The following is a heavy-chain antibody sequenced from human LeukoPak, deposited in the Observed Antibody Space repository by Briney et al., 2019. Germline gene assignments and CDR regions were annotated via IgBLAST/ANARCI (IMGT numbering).Heavy chain of an antibody. D-gene: IGHD5-12*01. CDR2: FDPEDGET. J-gene: IGHJ4*02. V-gene: IGHV1-24*01. CDR1: GYTLTELS. Sequence: GPVKVSCKVSGYTLTELSMHWVRQAPGKGLEWMGGFDPEDGETIYAQKFQGRVTMTEDTSTDTAYMELSSLRSEDTAVYYCATSVDIVATMFDYWGQGTLVTVSS. CDR3: ATSVDIVATMFDY.